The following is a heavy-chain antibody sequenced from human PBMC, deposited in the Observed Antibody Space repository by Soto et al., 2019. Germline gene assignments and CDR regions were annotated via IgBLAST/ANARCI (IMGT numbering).Heavy chain of an antibody. CDR3: APDVVVIAAKGY. CDR2: ISSSSSHR. D-gene: IGHD2-15*01. J-gene: IGHJ4*02. CDR1: GFTFSSHS. V-gene: IGHV3-21*01. Sequence: EVQLVESGGGLVKPGESLRLSCAASGFTFSSHSMNWVRQAPGKGLEWVSSISSSSSHRQYGDSVKGRFTISRDNXXXXXXXXXXXLRAYDTXXXXCAPDVVVIAAKGYWGQGTLVTVSS.